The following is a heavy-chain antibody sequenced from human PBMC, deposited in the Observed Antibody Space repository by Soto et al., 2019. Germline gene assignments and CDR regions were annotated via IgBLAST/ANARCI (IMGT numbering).Heavy chain of an antibody. Sequence: SDTLSLTCAVSGNPISTGGYSWAWIRQPPGKPLEWIGHTYHSGNPYYNPSLKSRVIISVDTSKNQFSLNLTSVTAADTALYYCATQGFGVLHGLVDVWGQGTTVT. CDR3: ATQGFGVLHGLVDV. D-gene: IGHD3-10*01. V-gene: IGHV4-30-2*01. CDR1: GNPISTGGYS. CDR2: TYHSGNP. J-gene: IGHJ6*02.